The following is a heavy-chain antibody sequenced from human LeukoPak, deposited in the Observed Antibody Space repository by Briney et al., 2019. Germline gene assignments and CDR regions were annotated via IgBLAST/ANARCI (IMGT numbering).Heavy chain of an antibody. D-gene: IGHD3-16*02. V-gene: IGHV4-38-2*02. CDR1: GYFISSSYY. Sequence: PSETLSLTCTVSGYFISSSYYWGWIRQPPGKGLEWIGSMYYSGSTHYNPSLKSRVTISVDTSKNQFSLRLSSVTAADTAVYYCARYDVWGSYRAFDYWGQGTLVTVSS. J-gene: IGHJ4*02. CDR2: MYYSGST. CDR3: ARYDVWGSYRAFDY.